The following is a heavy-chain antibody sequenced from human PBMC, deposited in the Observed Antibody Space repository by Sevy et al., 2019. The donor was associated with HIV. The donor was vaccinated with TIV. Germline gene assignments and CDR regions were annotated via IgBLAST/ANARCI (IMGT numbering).Heavy chain of an antibody. V-gene: IGHV3-48*02. CDR3: AREGLVTGTTTDGLFDY. J-gene: IGHJ4*02. CDR2: ISSSSSTI. Sequence: GGSLRLSCAASGFTFSSYSMNWVRQAPGKGLEWVSYISSSSSTIYYADSVKGRFTISRDNAKNSLYLQMNSLRDEDTAVYYCAREGLVTGTTTDGLFDYWGQGTLVTVSS. CDR1: GFTFSSYS. D-gene: IGHD1-20*01.